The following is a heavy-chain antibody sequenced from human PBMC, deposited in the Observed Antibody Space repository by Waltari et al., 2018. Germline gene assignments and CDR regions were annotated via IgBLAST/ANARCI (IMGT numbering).Heavy chain of an antibody. D-gene: IGHD2-21*02. CDR2: ICPYKGVT. J-gene: IGHJ3*02. CDR3: AKMHGGNFISDAYDI. CDR1: GYTFIDYG. V-gene: IGHV1-18*04. Sequence: QVQLVQSGAEVTKPGASVKVSCRGSGYTFIDYGLTWLRQAPGHGPEWLGWICPYKGVTKYAQKVQGRMTVTADTYTSTAYMELRSLTSDDTAVYYCAKMHGGNFISDAYDIWGQGTMVTVSS.